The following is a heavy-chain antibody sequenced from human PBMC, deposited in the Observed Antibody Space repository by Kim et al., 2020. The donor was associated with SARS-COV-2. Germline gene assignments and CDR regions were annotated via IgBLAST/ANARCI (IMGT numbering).Heavy chain of an antibody. Sequence: TYYNAALKSRGPISVDTSKNQFSLKLTSVTAADTAVYYCARDVGGGDYLDLWGRGTLVTVSS. CDR2: T. V-gene: IGHV4-39*07. D-gene: IGHD2-21*02. J-gene: IGHJ5*02. CDR3: ARDVGGGDYLDL.